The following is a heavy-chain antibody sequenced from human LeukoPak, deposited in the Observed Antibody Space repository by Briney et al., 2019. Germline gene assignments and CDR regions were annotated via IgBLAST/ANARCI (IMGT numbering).Heavy chain of an antibody. J-gene: IGHJ4*02. V-gene: IGHV3-30-3*01. CDR2: ISYDGSNK. CDR3: ASAYDFWSGYHDY. CDR1: GFTFSSYA. Sequence: GGSLRLSCAASGFTFSSYAMHWVHQAPGKGLEWVAVISYDGSNKYYADSVKGRFTISRDNSKNTLYLQMNSLRAEDTAVYYCASAYDFWSGYHDYWGQGTLVTVSS. D-gene: IGHD3-3*01.